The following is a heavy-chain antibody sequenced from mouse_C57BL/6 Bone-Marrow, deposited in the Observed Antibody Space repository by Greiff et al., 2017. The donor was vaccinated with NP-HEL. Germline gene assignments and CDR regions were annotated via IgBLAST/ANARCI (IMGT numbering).Heavy chain of an antibody. CDR1: GFSLSTFGMG. V-gene: IGHV8-8*01. J-gene: IGHJ3*01. CDR2: IWWDDDK. D-gene: IGHD2-1*01. CDR3: ARIHYGNYAWFAY. Sequence: QVTLKESGPGILQPSQTLSLTCSFSGFSLSTFGMGVGWIRQPSGKGLEWLAHIWWDDDKYYNPALKSRLTISKDTSTNQVFRKIANVDTADTATYYCARIHYGNYAWFAYWGQGTLVTVSA.